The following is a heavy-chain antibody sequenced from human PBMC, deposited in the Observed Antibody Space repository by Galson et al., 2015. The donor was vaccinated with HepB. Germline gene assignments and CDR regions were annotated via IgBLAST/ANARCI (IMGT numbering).Heavy chain of an antibody. CDR1: GYTFTSYG. D-gene: IGHD2-15*01. J-gene: IGHJ6*02. CDR2: ISAYNGNT. V-gene: IGHV1-18*04. Sequence: SVKVSCKASGYTFTSYGISWVRQAPGQGLEWMGWISAYNGNTNYAQKLQGRVTMTTDTSTSTAYMELRSLRSDDTAVYYCARVSGYCSGGSCYYYYYGMDVWGQGTTVTVSS. CDR3: ARVSGYCSGGSCYYYYYGMDV.